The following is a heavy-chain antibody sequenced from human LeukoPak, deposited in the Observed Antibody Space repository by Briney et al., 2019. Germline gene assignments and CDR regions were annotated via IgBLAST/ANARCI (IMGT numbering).Heavy chain of an antibody. CDR1: VGSITAYH. J-gene: IGHJ4*02. CDR2: IYHSGST. D-gene: IGHD4-23*01. V-gene: IGHV4-59*01. CDR3: ARHTCIKSVAPFDY. Sequence: KPSETLSLTCTVSVGSITAYHWSWIRQPPGKGLEWIGYIYHSGSTNYNPSLESRVTLSLDTSKKQFSLKLTSVTAADTAVYYCARHTCIKSVAPFDYWGQGTLVTVSS.